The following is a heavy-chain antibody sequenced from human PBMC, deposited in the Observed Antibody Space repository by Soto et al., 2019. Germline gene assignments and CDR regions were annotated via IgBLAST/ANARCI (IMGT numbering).Heavy chain of an antibody. CDR3: ARDGDSGGYFYYSGMDV. J-gene: IGHJ6*02. D-gene: IGHD3-22*01. CDR1: GYTFSRYG. V-gene: IGHV1-18*01. Sequence: QVQLVQSGAEVKKPGASVRVSCKASGYTFSRYGISWVRQAPGQGLEWMGWISAYNGNTNYAQKLQGRVTMTTDTSTSTAYMELRSLRSDDTAVYYCARDGDSGGYFYYSGMDVWGQGTTVTVSS. CDR2: ISAYNGNT.